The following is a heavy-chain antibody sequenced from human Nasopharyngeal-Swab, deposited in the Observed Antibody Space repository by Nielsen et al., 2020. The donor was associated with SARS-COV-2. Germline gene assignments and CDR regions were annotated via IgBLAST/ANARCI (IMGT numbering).Heavy chain of an antibody. J-gene: IGHJ4*02. V-gene: IGHV4-39*01. CDR3: ARQGGRRTYSSGWYYFDY. Sequence: GSLRLSCTVSGGSISSSSYYWGWIRQPPGKGLEWIGSIYYSGSTYYNPSLKSRVTISVDTSKNQFSLKLSSVTAADTAVYYCARQGGRRTYSSGWYYFDYWGQGTLVTVSS. CDR2: IYYSGST. CDR1: GGSISSSSYY. D-gene: IGHD6-19*01.